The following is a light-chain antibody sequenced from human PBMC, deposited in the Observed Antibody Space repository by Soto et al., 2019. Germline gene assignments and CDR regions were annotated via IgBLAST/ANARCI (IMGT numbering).Light chain of an antibody. V-gene: IGLV2-14*03. CDR1: SSDIGSYNY. CDR2: GVT. Sequence: QSALTQPASVSGSPGQSITISCTGTSSDIGSYNYISWYQQYPDKGPKLMIYGVTNRPSGVSNRFSGSKSGYTASLTISGLQAEDEADYYCCSYTTTTAYVLGTGTKLTVL. J-gene: IGLJ1*01. CDR3: CSYTTTTAYV.